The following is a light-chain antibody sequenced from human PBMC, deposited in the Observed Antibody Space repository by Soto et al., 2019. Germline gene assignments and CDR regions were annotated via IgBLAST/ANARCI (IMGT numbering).Light chain of an antibody. J-gene: IGKJ2*01. V-gene: IGKV3-15*01. Sequence: EIVMTHSPATLSVSPGDRATLSCRASQTVRDNLAWYQQKPGQAPRLLIYGASTRATGIPARFSCSGSGTAFTITLPSLHSEDFPLYFRQQPHNSPYTFGQGTKLEIK. CDR2: GAS. CDR3: QQPHNSPYT. CDR1: QTVRDN.